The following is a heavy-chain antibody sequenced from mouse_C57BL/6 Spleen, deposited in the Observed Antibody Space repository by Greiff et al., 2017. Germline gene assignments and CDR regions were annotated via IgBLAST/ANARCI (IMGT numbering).Heavy chain of an antibody. CDR1: GYAFSSYW. Sequence: VQRVESGAELVKPGASVKISCKASGYAFSSYWMNWVQQRPGKGLEWIGQIYPGDGDTNYNGKFKGKATLTADKSSSTAYMQLSSLTSEDSAVYFCARGAYYSNCVLFAYWGQGTLVTVSA. CDR3: ARGAYYSNCVLFAY. V-gene: IGHV1-80*01. J-gene: IGHJ3*01. D-gene: IGHD2-5*01. CDR2: IYPGDGDT.